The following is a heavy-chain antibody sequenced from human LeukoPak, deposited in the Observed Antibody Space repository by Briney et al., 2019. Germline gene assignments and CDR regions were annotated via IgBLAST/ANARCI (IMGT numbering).Heavy chain of an antibody. J-gene: IGHJ4*02. D-gene: IGHD4-11*01. Sequence: SQTLSLTCAISGDSVSSNSAAWSWIRQSPSRGLEWLGRTYYRSKWYNDYAVSVKSRITINPDTSKNQFSLQLNSVTPEDTAVYYCARGMTTVTTASYYFDYWGQGTLVTVSS. CDR1: GDSVSSNSAA. CDR2: TYYRSKWYN. V-gene: IGHV6-1*01. CDR3: ARGMTTVTTASYYFDY.